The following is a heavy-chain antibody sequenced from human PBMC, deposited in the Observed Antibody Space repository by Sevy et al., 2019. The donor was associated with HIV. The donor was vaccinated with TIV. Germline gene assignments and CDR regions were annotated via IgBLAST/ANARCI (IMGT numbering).Heavy chain of an antibody. Sequence: ASVMVSCKASGGTFSSYAISWVRQAPGQGLEWMGGIIPIFGTANYAQKFQGRVTITADESTSTAYMELSSLRSEDTAVYYCARDGYDYIWGSYRLNYWGQGTLVTVSS. D-gene: IGHD3-16*02. V-gene: IGHV1-69*13. CDR1: GGTFSSYA. CDR2: IIPIFGTA. CDR3: ARDGYDYIWGSYRLNY. J-gene: IGHJ4*02.